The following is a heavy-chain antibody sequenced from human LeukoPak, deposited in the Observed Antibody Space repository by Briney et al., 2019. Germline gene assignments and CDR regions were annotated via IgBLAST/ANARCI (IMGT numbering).Heavy chain of an antibody. D-gene: IGHD5-24*01. V-gene: IGHV4-39*01. Sequence: SETLPLTCTVSGGPITIRSYSWGWIRHPPGKSLEGMGSIYYSGSTYYNPSLKSRVTISVDTSKNQFSLKLSSVTAADTAVYYCWGWPTIGDYFDYWGQGTLVTVSS. J-gene: IGHJ4*02. CDR1: GGPITIRSYS. CDR3: WGWPTIGDYFDY. CDR2: IYYSGST.